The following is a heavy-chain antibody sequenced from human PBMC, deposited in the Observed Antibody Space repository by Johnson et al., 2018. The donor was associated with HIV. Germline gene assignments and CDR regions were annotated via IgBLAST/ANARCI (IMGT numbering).Heavy chain of an antibody. Sequence: EVHLVESGGGAVRPGGSLRLSCVVSGFTFEDYGMSWVRQAPGKGLEWVSGINWNGGSTGYVGSVKGRFTISRDNAKNSLYLQMNSLRGEDTALYYCARSGGAVGVNGFDIWGQGTMVTVSS. D-gene: IGHD1-26*01. J-gene: IGHJ3*02. CDR2: INWNGGST. CDR3: ARSGGAVGVNGFDI. CDR1: GFTFEDYG. V-gene: IGHV3-20*04.